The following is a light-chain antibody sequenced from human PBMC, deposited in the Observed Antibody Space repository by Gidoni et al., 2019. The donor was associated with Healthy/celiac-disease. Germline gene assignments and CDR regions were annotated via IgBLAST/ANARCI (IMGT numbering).Light chain of an antibody. Sequence: IELTQSPGTLSLSPGERATLSCRASQSVSSSYLAWYQQKPGQSPRLLIYGASSRATGIPDRFSSSGSGTDFTLTISRLEPEDFAVYYCQQYGSSPQFGQGTKVEIK. CDR3: QQYGSSPQ. J-gene: IGKJ1*01. V-gene: IGKV3-20*01. CDR2: GAS. CDR1: QSVSSSY.